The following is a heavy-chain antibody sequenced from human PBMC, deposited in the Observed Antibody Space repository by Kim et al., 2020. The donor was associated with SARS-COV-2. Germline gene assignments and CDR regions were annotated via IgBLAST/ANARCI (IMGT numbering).Heavy chain of an antibody. CDR3: ARAGYSGYDPFDY. CDR1: GGSISSYY. D-gene: IGHD5-12*01. J-gene: IGHJ4*02. CDR2: IYYSGST. Sequence: SETLSLTCTVSGGSISSYYWSWIRQPPGKGLEWIGYIYYSGSTNYNPSLKSRVTISVDTSKNQFSLKLSSVTAADTAVYYCARAGYSGYDPFDYWGQGTLVTVSS. V-gene: IGHV4-59*01.